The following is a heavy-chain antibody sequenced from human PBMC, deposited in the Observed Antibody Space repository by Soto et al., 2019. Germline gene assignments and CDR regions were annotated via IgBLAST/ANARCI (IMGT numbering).Heavy chain of an antibody. Sequence: SETLSLTCTVSGGSISSYYWSWIRQPPGKGLEWIGYIYYSGSTNYNPSLKSRVTISVDTSKNQFSLKLSSVTAADTAVYYCARHVLDDYGDKSFDYWGQGTLVTVSS. CDR2: IYYSGST. D-gene: IGHD4-17*01. J-gene: IGHJ4*02. V-gene: IGHV4-59*08. CDR3: ARHVLDDYGDKSFDY. CDR1: GGSISSYY.